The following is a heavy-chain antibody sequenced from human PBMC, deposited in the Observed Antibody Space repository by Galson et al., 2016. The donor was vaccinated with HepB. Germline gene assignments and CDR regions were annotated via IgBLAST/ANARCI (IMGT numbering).Heavy chain of an antibody. D-gene: IGHD3-3*01. J-gene: IGHJ1*01. CDR2: IYYSGST. Sequence: SETLSLTCTVSGASISSSHYYWGWIRQPPGKGLEWIGNIYYSGSTYYNPSLKSRITISVDTSKNQFSLKLTSVTASDTAVYSCARPGREWQGDFQHWGQGTLVFVSS. CDR3: ARPGREWQGDFQH. CDR1: GASISSSHYY. V-gene: IGHV4-39*01.